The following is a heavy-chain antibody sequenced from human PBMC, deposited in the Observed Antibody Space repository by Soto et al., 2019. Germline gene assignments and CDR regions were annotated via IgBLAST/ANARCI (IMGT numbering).Heavy chain of an antibody. J-gene: IGHJ6*02. CDR2: VIPILDLS. Sequence: QVQLVQSGAEVRKPGSSVKVSCKASGVTFTTSTFSWVRQAPGQGLEWMGRVIPILDLSIYAQRFQGRVTITADRSTSTAYMELSGLSSEDTAVYYCARSQGNYFYHGMDVWGQGTTVTVSS. CDR3: ARSQGNYFYHGMDV. CDR1: GVTFTTST. V-gene: IGHV1-69*02. D-gene: IGHD3-10*01.